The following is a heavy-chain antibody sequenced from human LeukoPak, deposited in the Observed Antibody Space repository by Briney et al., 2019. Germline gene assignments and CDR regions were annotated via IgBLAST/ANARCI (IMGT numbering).Heavy chain of an antibody. CDR2: IYPGDSDT. J-gene: IGHJ4*02. V-gene: IGHV5-51*01. Sequence: KHGESLKISCKGSGFSFTGYWIGWVRQMPGKGLAWMGIIYPGDSDTRYSPSFQGQVTISADKSISTAYLQWSSLKASDTAMYYCARYYGVEQWFDYWGQGTLVTVSS. D-gene: IGHD4-17*01. CDR3: ARYYGVEQWFDY. CDR1: GFSFTGYW.